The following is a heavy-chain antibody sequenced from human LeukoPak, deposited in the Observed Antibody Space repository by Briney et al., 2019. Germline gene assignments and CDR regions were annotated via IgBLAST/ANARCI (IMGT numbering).Heavy chain of an antibody. J-gene: IGHJ4*02. CDR3: ARDLERAASAFDY. CDR2: IWCDGSNK. Sequence: PGGSLRLSCAASGFTFSSYGMHWVRQAPGKGLEWVAVIWCDGSNKYYADSVKGRFTISRDNSKNTLYLQMNSLRAEDTAMYYCARDLERAASAFDYWGQGTLVTVSS. CDR1: GFTFSSYG. V-gene: IGHV3-33*01. D-gene: IGHD1-1*01.